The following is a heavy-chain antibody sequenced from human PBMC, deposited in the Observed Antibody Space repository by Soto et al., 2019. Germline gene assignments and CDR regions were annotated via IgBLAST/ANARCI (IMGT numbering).Heavy chain of an antibody. Sequence: PGGSLRLSCAASGFTFSSYGMHRVRQAPGKGLEWVAVISYDGSNKYYADSVKGRFTISRDNSKNTLYLQMNSLRAEDTAVYYCAKGDGYSSSSVSDYWGQGTLVTVSS. V-gene: IGHV3-30*18. D-gene: IGHD6-6*01. CDR1: GFTFSSYG. J-gene: IGHJ4*02. CDR2: ISYDGSNK. CDR3: AKGDGYSSSSVSDY.